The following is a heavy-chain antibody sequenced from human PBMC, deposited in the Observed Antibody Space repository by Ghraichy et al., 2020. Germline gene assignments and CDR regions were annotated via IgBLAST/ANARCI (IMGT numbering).Heavy chain of an antibody. Sequence: SVKVSCKASVGTFSSYAISWVRQAPGQGLEWMGGIIPIFGTANYAQKFQGRVTITADESTSTAYMELSSLRSEDTAVYYCARDKDSGSYYYYYYMDVWGKGTTVTVSS. V-gene: IGHV1-69*13. J-gene: IGHJ6*03. D-gene: IGHD1-26*01. CDR3: ARDKDSGSYYYYYYMDV. CDR1: VGTFSSYA. CDR2: IIPIFGTA.